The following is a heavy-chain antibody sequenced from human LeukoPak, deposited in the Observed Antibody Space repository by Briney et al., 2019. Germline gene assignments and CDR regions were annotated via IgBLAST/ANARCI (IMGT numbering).Heavy chain of an antibody. CDR2: INWNGGST. CDR1: GFTFDDYG. D-gene: IGHD1-26*01. J-gene: IGHJ4*02. CDR3: ARATRGWLGFDY. Sequence: GGSLRLSCAASGFTFDDYGMSWVRQAPGKGLEWVSCINWNGGSTGYADSVKGRFTISRDNAKNSLYLQMNSLRAEDTALYYCARATRGWLGFDYWGQGTLVTVSS. V-gene: IGHV3-20*04.